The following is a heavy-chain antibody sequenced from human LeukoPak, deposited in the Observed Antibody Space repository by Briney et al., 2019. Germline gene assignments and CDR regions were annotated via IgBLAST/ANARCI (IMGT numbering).Heavy chain of an antibody. CDR3: AKDHSSGWPYCFPY. Sequence: GGSLRLSCAASGFTFSSYAMSWVRQAPGKGLEWVSAISASGGSTYYADFVKGRFTISRDNSKNTPFLQMNSLRAEDTAVYYCAKDHSSGWPYCFPYWGQGTLVTVSS. CDR1: GFTFSSYA. J-gene: IGHJ4*02. CDR2: ISASGGST. D-gene: IGHD6-19*01. V-gene: IGHV3-23*01.